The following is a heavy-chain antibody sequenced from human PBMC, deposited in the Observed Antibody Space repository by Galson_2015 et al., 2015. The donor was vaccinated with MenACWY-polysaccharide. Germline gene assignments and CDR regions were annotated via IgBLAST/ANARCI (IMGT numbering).Heavy chain of an antibody. J-gene: IGHJ5*02. Sequence: SLRLSCAASGFTFSSSGMNWVRQAPGKGLQWVSSISSGGSYIYYPDSVKGRFTISRDNAKNSLYLQMNSLRAEDTAVYYCAGEGQTNWFDPWGQGTLVTVSS. CDR1: GFTFSSSG. CDR3: AGEGQTNWFDP. CDR2: ISSGGSYI. V-gene: IGHV3-21*01.